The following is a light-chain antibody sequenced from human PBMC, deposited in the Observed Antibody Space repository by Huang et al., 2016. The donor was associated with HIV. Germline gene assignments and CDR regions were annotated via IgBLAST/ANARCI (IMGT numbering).Light chain of an antibody. CDR2: AAS. V-gene: IGKV1-NL1*01. Sequence: DIQMTQSPSSLSASVGDRVTITCRASQGISNSLAWYQQKPGKAPKLLLYAASRLESGVPSRFSVSGSGTDYTLTIITLQPEDFATYYCQQYYSTPTFGQGTKVAVK. J-gene: IGKJ1*01. CDR3: QQYYSTPT. CDR1: QGISNS.